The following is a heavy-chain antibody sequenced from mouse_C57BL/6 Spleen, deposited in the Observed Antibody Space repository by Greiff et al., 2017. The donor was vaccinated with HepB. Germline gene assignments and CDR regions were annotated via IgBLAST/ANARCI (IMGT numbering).Heavy chain of an antibody. CDR3: AREGYYYGTSWFAY. CDR2: ISYDGSN. V-gene: IGHV3-6*01. CDR1: GYSITSGYY. D-gene: IGHD1-1*01. Sequence: ESGPGLVKPSQSLSLTCSVTGYSITSGYYWNWIRQFPGNKLEWMGYISYDGSNNYNPSLKNRISITRDTSKNQFFLKLNSVTTEDTATYYCAREGYYYGTSWFAYWGQGTLVTVSA. J-gene: IGHJ3*01.